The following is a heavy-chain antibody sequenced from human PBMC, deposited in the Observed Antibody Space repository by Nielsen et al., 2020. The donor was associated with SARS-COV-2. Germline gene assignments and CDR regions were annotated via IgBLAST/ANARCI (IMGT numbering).Heavy chain of an antibody. CDR2: ISSSSSTI. D-gene: IGHD3-16*01. J-gene: IGHJ5*02. CDR3: ARDGAGNWFDP. V-gene: IGHV3-11*01. Sequence: WIRQPPGKGLEWVSYISSSSSTIYYADSVKGRFTISRDNAKNSLYLQMNSLRAEDTAVYYCARDGAGNWFDPWGQGTLVTVSS.